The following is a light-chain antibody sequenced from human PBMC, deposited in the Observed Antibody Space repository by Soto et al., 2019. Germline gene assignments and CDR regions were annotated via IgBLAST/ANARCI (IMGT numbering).Light chain of an antibody. J-gene: IGKJ5*01. CDR3: QQYNSYPLT. CDR1: QSISSL. CDR2: KAS. V-gene: IGKV1-5*03. Sequence: DIQMTQSPSTLSASVGDRVTITCRACQSISSLLAWYQQKPGRAPTLLIYKASTLESGVPSRFSGSGSGTEFTLTISSLQPDDFATYYCQQYNSYPLTFGQGTRLEIK.